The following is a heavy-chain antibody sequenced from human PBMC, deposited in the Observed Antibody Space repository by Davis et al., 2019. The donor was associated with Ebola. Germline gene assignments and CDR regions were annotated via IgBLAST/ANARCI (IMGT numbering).Heavy chain of an antibody. CDR2: INPNSGGT. CDR1: GYTFTGYY. D-gene: IGHD3-3*01. J-gene: IGHJ6*02. V-gene: IGHV1-2*04. Sequence: ASVKVSCKASGYTFTGYYMHWVRQAPGQGLEWMGWINPNSGGTNYAQKFQGWVTMTRDTSISTAYMELSRLRSDDTAVYYCARDKIFWSGYVDYYYGMDVWGQGTTVTVSS. CDR3: ARDKIFWSGYVDYYYGMDV.